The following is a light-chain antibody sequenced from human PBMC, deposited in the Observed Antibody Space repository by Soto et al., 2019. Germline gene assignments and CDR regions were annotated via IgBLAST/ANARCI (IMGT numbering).Light chain of an antibody. CDR1: QSVSSN. V-gene: IGKV3-20*01. J-gene: IGKJ5*01. Sequence: EIVMTQSPATLSVSPGERATLSCRASQSVSSNLAWYQRKPGQAPRLLIYGASKRAAGIPDRFRGSGSGSEFSLTISGLEPEDFAVYFCQHFGSSPPVIFGQGTRLDVK. CDR3: QHFGSSPPVI. CDR2: GAS.